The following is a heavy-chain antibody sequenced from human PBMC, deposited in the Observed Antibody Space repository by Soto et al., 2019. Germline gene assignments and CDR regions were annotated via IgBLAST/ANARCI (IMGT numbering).Heavy chain of an antibody. V-gene: IGHV1-2*02. Sequence: ASVKVSCKASGYTFTGYYMHWVRQAPGQGLEWMGWINPNSGGTNYAQKFQGRVTMTRDTSISTAYMELSRLRSDDTAVYYCAREPPWGDDGQRLYGMDVWGQGTTVTVSS. CDR2: INPNSGGT. CDR1: GYTFTGYY. D-gene: IGHD5-12*01. CDR3: AREPPWGDDGQRLYGMDV. J-gene: IGHJ6*02.